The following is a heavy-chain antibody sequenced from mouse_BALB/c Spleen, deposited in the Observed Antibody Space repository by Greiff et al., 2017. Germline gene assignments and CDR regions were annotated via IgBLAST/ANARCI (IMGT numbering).Heavy chain of an antibody. V-gene: IGHV1S41*01. Sequence: DLVKPGASVKLSCKASGYTFTSYWINWIKQRPGQGLEWIGRIAPGSGSTYYNEMFKGKATLTVDESSSTAYMQLSSLTSEDSAVYYCAREDYAMDYWGQGTSVTVSS. J-gene: IGHJ4*01. CDR2: IAPGSGST. CDR1: GYTFTSYW. CDR3: AREDYAMDY.